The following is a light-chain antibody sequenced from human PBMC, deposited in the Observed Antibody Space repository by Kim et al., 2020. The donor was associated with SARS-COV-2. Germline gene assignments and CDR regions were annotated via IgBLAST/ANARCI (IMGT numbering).Light chain of an antibody. V-gene: IGLV6-57*01. CDR2: EDD. J-gene: IGLJ2*01. Sequence: NFMLTQPHSVSDSPGKTVTISCTRSSGSIASNYVQWYQQRPDSPPITVIYEDDQRPSGVPDRFSGSIDSSSNSASLTITGLRTEDEADYYCQSHDSSDNHVVFGGGTQLTVL. CDR3: QSHDSSDNHVV. CDR1: SGSIASNY.